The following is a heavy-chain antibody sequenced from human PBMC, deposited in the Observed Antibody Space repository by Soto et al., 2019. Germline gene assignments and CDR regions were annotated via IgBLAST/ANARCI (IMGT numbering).Heavy chain of an antibody. CDR1: GGTFSSYA. D-gene: IGHD1-7*01. V-gene: IGHV1-69*13. CDR3: ACDRACERTGTWWYYFDY. CDR2: IIPIFGTA. J-gene: IGHJ4*02. Sequence: ASVKVSCKASGGTFSSYAISWVRQAPGQGLEWMGGIIPIFGTANYAQKFQGRVTITADESTSTAYMELSSLRSEDTAVYYCACDRACERTGTWWYYFDYWGQGTLVTVSS.